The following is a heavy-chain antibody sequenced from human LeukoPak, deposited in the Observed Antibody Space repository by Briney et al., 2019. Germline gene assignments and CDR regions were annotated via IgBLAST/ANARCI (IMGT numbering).Heavy chain of an antibody. D-gene: IGHD2-8*01. CDR2: IKGDGSEK. V-gene: IGHV3-7*01. J-gene: IGHJ4*02. CDR3: ARGGFGYVYFDY. CDR1: GFAFSRYG. Sequence: GGSLRLSCEGSGFAFSRYGMHWGRQAPGKGLEWVAHIKGDGSEKYSVDSVKGRFTISRDNAKSSLYLQMNSLRAEDTALYYCARGGFGYVYFDYWGQGSLVTVSS.